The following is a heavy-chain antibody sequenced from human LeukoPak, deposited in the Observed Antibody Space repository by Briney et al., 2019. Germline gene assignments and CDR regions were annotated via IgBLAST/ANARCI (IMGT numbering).Heavy chain of an antibody. D-gene: IGHD2-21*02. CDR3: ARGQAYCGGDCYYGWFDP. J-gene: IGHJ5*02. V-gene: IGHV4-34*01. CDR1: GGSFSGYY. CDR2: INHSGST. Sequence: SETLSLTCAVYGGSFSGYYWSWIRQPPGKGLEWIGEINHSGSTNYNPSLKRRVTISVDTSKTKFSLQLSSVTAAETAVYYCARGQAYCGGDCYYGWFDPWGQGTLVTVSS.